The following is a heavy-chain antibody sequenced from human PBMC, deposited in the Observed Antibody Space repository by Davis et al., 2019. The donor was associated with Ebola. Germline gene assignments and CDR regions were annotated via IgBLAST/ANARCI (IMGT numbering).Heavy chain of an antibody. D-gene: IGHD5-12*01. CDR2: INPNDGRT. J-gene: IGHJ3*02. V-gene: IGHV1-46*03. Sequence: ASVKVSCKASGDTFISYAITWVRQAPGQGLEWMGMINPNDGRTIYAQKFQGRVTVTRDTSTTTVYMDLSSLRSEDTALYYCTTPGGQDSGYDVFDIWGQGTMVTVSS. CDR3: TTPGGQDSGYDVFDI. CDR1: GDTFISYA.